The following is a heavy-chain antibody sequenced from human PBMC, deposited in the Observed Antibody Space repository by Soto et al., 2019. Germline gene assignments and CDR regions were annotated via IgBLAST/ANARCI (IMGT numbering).Heavy chain of an antibody. Sequence: KPSETLSLTCTVSGGSMSSSSYYWGWIRQPPGKGPEWIANMYFSGFYSGSTSYNPSLKSRVTISVDTSKNQFSLQVSSVTAADTAVYYCARGFDILTFGFCLDYWGQGTLVTVSS. J-gene: IGHJ4*02. CDR3: ARGFDILTFGFCLDY. V-gene: IGHV4-39*01. CDR1: GGSMSSSSYY. D-gene: IGHD3-9*01. CDR2: MYFSGFYSGST.